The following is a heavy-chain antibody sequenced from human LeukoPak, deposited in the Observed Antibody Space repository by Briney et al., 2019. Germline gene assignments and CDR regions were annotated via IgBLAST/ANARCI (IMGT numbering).Heavy chain of an antibody. CDR3: ARAPRGGTAILYWYFDL. CDR2: IYYSGST. V-gene: IGHV4-31*03. D-gene: IGHD2-21*02. CDR1: GGSISSGGCY. J-gene: IGHJ2*01. Sequence: SETLSLTCTVSGGSISSGGCYWSWIRQHPGKGLEWIGYIYYSGSTYYNPSLKSRVTISVDTSKNQFSLKLSSVTAADTAVYYCARAPRGGTAILYWYFDLWGRGTLVTVSS.